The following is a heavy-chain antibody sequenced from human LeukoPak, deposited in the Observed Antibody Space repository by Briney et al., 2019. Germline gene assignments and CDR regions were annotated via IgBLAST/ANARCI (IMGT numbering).Heavy chain of an antibody. CDR2: INHSGST. Sequence: SETLSLTCAVYGGSFSGYYWSWIRQPPGKGLEWIGEINHSGSTNYNPSLKSRVTISVDTSKNQFSLKLSSVTAADTAVYYCARGYYDFWSGYPRYFDLWGRGTLVTVSS. CDR1: GGSFSGYY. V-gene: IGHV4-34*01. CDR3: ARGYYDFWSGYPRYFDL. D-gene: IGHD3-3*01. J-gene: IGHJ2*01.